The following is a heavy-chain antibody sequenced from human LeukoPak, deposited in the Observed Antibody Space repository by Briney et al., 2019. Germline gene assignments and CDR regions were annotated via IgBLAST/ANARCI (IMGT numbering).Heavy chain of an antibody. J-gene: IGHJ4*02. Sequence: PGRSLRLSCAASGFTFSSYAMHWVRQAPGKGLEWVAVISYDGSNKYYADSVKGRFTISRDNSKNTLYLQMNSLRAEDTAVYYCARGRPPIFGVVTDYWGQGTLVTVSS. CDR2: ISYDGSNK. D-gene: IGHD3-3*01. V-gene: IGHV3-30-3*01. CDR1: GFTFSSYA. CDR3: ARGRPPIFGVVTDY.